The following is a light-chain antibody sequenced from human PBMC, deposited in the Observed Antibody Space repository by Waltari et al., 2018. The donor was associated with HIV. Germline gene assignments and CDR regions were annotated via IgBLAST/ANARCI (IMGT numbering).Light chain of an antibody. CDR3: QQYNNWPPVT. V-gene: IGKV3-15*01. CDR1: QSVSSN. CDR2: GAS. Sequence: EIVMTQSPATLSVSPGARDTLSCRASQSVSSNLAWYQQKPGQAPRLLIYGASTRATGIPARFSGSGSGTEFTLTISSLQSEDFAVYYCQQYNNWPPVTFGQGTRPEIK. J-gene: IGKJ5*01.